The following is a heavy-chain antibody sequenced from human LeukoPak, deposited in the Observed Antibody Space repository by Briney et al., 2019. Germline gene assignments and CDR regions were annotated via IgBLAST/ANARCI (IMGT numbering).Heavy chain of an antibody. V-gene: IGHV4-30-2*01. Sequence: SQTLSLTCAVSGGSISSGGYSWSWIRQPPGKGLEWIGYIYHSGSTYYNPSLKSRVTISVDRSKNQFSLKLSSVTAADTAVYYCARSGGPDLRYCSSTSCFGLDPWGQGTLVTVSS. CDR1: GGSISSGGYS. J-gene: IGHJ5*02. CDR3: ARSGGPDLRYCSSTSCFGLDP. CDR2: IYHSGST. D-gene: IGHD2-2*01.